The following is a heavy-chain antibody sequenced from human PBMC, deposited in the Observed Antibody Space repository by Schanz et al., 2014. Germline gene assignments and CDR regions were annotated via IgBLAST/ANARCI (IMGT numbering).Heavy chain of an antibody. Sequence: EVQLVESGGGLVKPGGSLRLSCAASGFTFSSYAMSWVRQAPGKGLEWVSAISGSGGSTYYADSVKGRFTISRDNSKSTLYPQMSSLRAEDTAVYYCAKGRFGELSAFDIWGRGTMVTVSS. CDR1: GFTFSSYA. CDR2: ISGSGGST. V-gene: IGHV3-23*04. CDR3: AKGRFGELSAFDI. D-gene: IGHD3-10*01. J-gene: IGHJ3*02.